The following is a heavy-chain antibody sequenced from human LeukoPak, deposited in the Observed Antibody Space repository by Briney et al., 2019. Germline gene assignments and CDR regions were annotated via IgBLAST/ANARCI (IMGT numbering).Heavy chain of an antibody. V-gene: IGHV4-59*02. J-gene: IGHJ4*02. CDR3: SEGYFEPFDH. Sequence: KPSETLSLTCVVSGASVSSSHWNWLRPLPGKGLEWIGCLSYTGKTDYNPSPTSRVTISLDTSKNQVSLKLRSVTAADTAVYYCSEGYFEPFDHWGQGTLVTVSS. CDR1: GASVSSSH. D-gene: IGHD2/OR15-2a*01. CDR2: LSYTGKT.